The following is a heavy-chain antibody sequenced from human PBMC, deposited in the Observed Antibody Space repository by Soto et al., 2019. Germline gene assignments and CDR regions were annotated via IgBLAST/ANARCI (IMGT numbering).Heavy chain of an antibody. CDR3: TTDPAGWELLLYLHLDY. D-gene: IGHD1-26*01. CDR2: IKSKTDGGTT. V-gene: IGHV3-15*01. CDR1: GFTFSNAW. J-gene: IGHJ4*02. Sequence: EVQLVESGGGLVKPGGSLRLSCAASGFTFSNAWMSWVRQAPGKGLEWVGRIKSKTDGGTTDYAAPVKGRFTISRDDSKNTLYLQMNSLKTEDTAVYYCTTDPAGWELLLYLHLDYWGQGTLVTVSS.